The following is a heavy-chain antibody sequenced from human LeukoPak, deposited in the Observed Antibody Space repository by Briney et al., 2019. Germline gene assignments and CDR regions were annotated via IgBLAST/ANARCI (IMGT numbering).Heavy chain of an antibody. Sequence: GGSLRLSCAASGFTVGTNYMTWVRQAPGKGLEWVSVLYSGGSTYYADSVKGRFTISRDNSKNTLYLQMNSLRAEDTAVYYCARGTGSGSSGAIDYWGQGTLVTVSS. V-gene: IGHV3-53*01. J-gene: IGHJ4*02. CDR3: ARGTGSGSSGAIDY. CDR2: LYSGGST. D-gene: IGHD6-6*01. CDR1: GFTVGTNY.